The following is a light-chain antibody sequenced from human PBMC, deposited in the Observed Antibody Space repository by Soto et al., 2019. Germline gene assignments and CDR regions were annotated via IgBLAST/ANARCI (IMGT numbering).Light chain of an antibody. Sequence: EIVLTQSPATLSLSPGERATLSCRASQSVSSKLAWYQQKPGQAPRLLIYGASTRATGIPARFSGSGSGTEFTLTISSLEPEDFAVYYCQQRSNWITFGQGTRLEIK. CDR1: QSVSSK. J-gene: IGKJ5*01. V-gene: IGKV3-11*01. CDR3: QQRSNWIT. CDR2: GAS.